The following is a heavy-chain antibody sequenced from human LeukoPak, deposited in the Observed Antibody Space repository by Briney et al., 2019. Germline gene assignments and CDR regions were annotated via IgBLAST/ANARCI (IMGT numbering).Heavy chain of an antibody. CDR3: ARSYYYGSGSYYPFDY. J-gene: IGHJ4*02. D-gene: IGHD3-10*01. CDR1: GLTFSRYG. V-gene: IGHV3-33*01. Sequence: GGSLRLSCAASGLTFSRYGMHWVRQAPGKGLEWVAVIWYDGSNKYYADSVKGRFTISRDNSKNTLYLQMNSLRAEDTAVYYCARSYYYGSGSYYPFDYWGQGTLVTVSS. CDR2: IWYDGSNK.